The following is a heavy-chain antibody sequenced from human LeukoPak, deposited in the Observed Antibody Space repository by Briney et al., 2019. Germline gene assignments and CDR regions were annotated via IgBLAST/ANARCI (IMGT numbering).Heavy chain of an antibody. CDR2: IWYDGSNK. CDR3: ARDYCSGGSCYSGIDY. J-gene: IGHJ4*02. CDR1: GFTFSSYG. V-gene: IGHV3-33*01. Sequence: GGSLRLSCAASGFTFSSYGMHWVRQAPGKGLEWEAVIWYDGSNKYYADSVKGRFTIYRDNSKNTLYLQMNSLRAEDTAVYYCARDYCSGGSCYSGIDYWGQGTLVTVSS. D-gene: IGHD2-15*01.